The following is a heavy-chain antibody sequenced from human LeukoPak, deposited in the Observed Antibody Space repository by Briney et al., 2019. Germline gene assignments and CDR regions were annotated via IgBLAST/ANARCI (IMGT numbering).Heavy chain of an antibody. Sequence: PGGSLRLSCAASGFTFSTYTMNWVRQAQGKGLEWVSSISSSSSYIYYADSVKGRVTISRDNAKNSLYLQMNSLRAEDTAVYYCARDALAAGYRLEWYYFDYWGQGTLVTVSS. CDR1: GFTFSTYT. V-gene: IGHV3-21*01. D-gene: IGHD2-2*01. CDR2: ISSSSSYI. CDR3: ARDALAAGYRLEWYYFDY. J-gene: IGHJ4*02.